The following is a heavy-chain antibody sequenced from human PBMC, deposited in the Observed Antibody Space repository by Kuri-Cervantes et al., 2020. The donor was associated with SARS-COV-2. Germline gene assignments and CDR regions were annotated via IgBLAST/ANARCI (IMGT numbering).Heavy chain of an antibody. Sequence: LSLTCAASGFTFSDYYMSWIRQAPGKGLEWVSYISSSSSYTNYADSVKGRFTISRDNAKNSLYLQMNSLRAEDTAVYYCARARFLDHPDHYYGMDVWGQGTTVTVSS. CDR3: ARARFLDHPDHYYGMDV. V-gene: IGHV3-11*05. CDR1: GFTFSDYY. CDR2: ISSSSSYT. J-gene: IGHJ6*02. D-gene: IGHD3-3*01.